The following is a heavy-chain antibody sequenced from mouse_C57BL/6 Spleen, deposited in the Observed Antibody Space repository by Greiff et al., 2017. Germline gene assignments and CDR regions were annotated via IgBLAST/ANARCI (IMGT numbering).Heavy chain of an antibody. Sequence: VQLQQSGAELVRPGASVTLSCKASGYTFTDYEMHWVKQTPVHGLEWIGAIDPETGGTAYNQKFKGKAVLTADKSSSTAYMELRSLTSEDSAVYYCTFPNYYGSSYKVYFDYWGQGTTLTVSS. CDR1: GYTFTDYE. J-gene: IGHJ2*01. V-gene: IGHV1-15*01. D-gene: IGHD1-1*01. CDR2: IDPETGGT. CDR3: TFPNYYGSSYKVYFDY.